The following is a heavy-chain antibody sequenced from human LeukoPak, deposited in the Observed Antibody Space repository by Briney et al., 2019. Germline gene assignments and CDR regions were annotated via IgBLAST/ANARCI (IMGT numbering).Heavy chain of an antibody. V-gene: IGHV4-4*07. D-gene: IGHD4-17*01. Sequence: SETLSLTCTVSGGSISSYYWSWIRQPAGKGLEWIGRIYTSGSTNYNPSLKSRVTMSVDTSKNQFSLKLSSVTAADTAVYYCARAGLATMTTRYFQHWGQGTLVTVSS. CDR2: IYTSGST. J-gene: IGHJ1*01. CDR3: ARAGLATMTTRYFQH. CDR1: GGSISSYY.